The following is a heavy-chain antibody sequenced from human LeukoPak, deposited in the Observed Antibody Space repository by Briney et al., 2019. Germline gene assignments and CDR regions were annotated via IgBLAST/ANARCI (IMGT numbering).Heavy chain of an antibody. CDR1: GYTFTSYG. CDR2: ISAYNGNT. Sequence: GASVKVSCKASGYTFTSYGISWVRQAPGQGLEWMGWISAYNGNTNYAQKLQGRVTMTTDTSTSTAYMELRSLRSDDTAVYYCAKIYYNSGVYYLFFDSGGQEPRVPFPS. D-gene: IGHD3-22*01. J-gene: IGHJ4*02. V-gene: IGHV1-18*01. CDR3: AKIYYNSGVYYLFFDS.